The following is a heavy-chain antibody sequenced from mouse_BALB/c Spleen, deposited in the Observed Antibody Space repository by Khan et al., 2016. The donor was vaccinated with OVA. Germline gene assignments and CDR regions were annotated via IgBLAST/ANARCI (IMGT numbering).Heavy chain of an antibody. V-gene: IGHV7-3*02. Sequence: EVQLLESGGGLVEPGGSLRLSCATSGFTFSDYYMSWVRQPPGKALEWLGFIRKKASGYTTEYSASVKGRFTISGDNSQSILYLQMNSLRAEDSATYYCARVDYGYGFAYWGQGTLVTVSA. CDR1: GFTFSDYY. D-gene: IGHD1-2*01. CDR3: ARVDYGYGFAY. J-gene: IGHJ3*01. CDR2: IRKKASGYTT.